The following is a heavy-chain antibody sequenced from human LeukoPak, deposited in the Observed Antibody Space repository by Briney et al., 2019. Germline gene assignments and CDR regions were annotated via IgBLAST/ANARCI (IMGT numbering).Heavy chain of an antibody. V-gene: IGHV1-18*01. CDR2: ISAYNGNT. D-gene: IGHD3-22*01. J-gene: IGHJ4*02. CDR3: ARIGSGYYLGDFDY. CDR1: GYTFTSYG. Sequence: EASVKVSCKASGYTFTSYGISWVRQAPGQGLEWMGWISAYNGNTNYAQKLQGRVTMTTDTSTSTAYMELRSLRSDDTAVYYCARIGSGYYLGDFDYWGQGTLVTVSS.